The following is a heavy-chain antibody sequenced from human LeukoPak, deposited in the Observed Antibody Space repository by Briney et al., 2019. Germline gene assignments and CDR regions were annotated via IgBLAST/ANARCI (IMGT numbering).Heavy chain of an antibody. J-gene: IGHJ3*02. CDR2: ISSSSSYI. Sequence: PGGSLRLSRAASGFTFSSYSMNWVRQAPGKGLEWVSSISSSSSYIYYADSVKGRFTISRDNAKNSLYLQMNSLRAEDTAVYYCARDSRDGTLEAFDIWGQGTMVTVSS. CDR3: ARDSRDGTLEAFDI. V-gene: IGHV3-21*01. D-gene: IGHD5-24*01. CDR1: GFTFSSYS.